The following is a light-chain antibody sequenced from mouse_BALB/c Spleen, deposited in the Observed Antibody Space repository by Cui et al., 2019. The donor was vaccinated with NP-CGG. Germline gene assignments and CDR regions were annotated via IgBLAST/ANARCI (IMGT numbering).Light chain of an antibody. CDR2: GTN. J-gene: IGLJ1*01. V-gene: IGLV1*01. CDR3: ALWYSNHWV. CDR1: TGAVTTSNY. Sequence: QSVVTQEPALNTSPGETVTLTCRSSTGAVTTSNYANWVQEKPDHLFTGLIGGTNNRAPGVPARFSGSLIGDKAALTITGAQTEDETIYFCALWYSNHWVFGGGTKLTVL.